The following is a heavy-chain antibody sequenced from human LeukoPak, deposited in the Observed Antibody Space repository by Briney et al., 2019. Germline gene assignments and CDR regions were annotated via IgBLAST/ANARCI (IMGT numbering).Heavy chain of an antibody. V-gene: IGHV3-23*01. Sequence: GGSLRLSCAASGFTFSSYGMHWVRQAPGKGLEWVSTISNSGESTYYADSVKGRFTISRDNSKNTLFLQMNSLRAEDTAVYYCAKGAMVRGVLDYWGQGTLVTVSS. CDR2: ISNSGEST. J-gene: IGHJ4*02. CDR1: GFTFSSYG. CDR3: AKGAMVRGVLDY. D-gene: IGHD3-10*01.